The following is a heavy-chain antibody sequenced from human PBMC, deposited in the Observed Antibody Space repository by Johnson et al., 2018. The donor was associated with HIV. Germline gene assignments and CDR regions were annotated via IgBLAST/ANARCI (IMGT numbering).Heavy chain of an antibody. D-gene: IGHD3-16*01. J-gene: IGHJ3*01. CDR3: AGGRDRSAFDL. CDR1: GFHFSTYG. CDR2: IWYDGSNK. Sequence: QVQLVESGGCVVQPGRSLRLSCTASGFHFSTYGMHWVRQAPGKGLSWVAVIWYDGSNKYYGDSVKGRFTITRDNSKNTLYLQMNSLRVKDTAVYYCAGGRDRSAFDLWGQGTLVTLSS. V-gene: IGHV3-33*01.